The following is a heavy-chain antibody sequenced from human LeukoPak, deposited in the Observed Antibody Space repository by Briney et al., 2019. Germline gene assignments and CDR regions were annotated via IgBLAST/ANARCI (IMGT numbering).Heavy chain of an antibody. CDR2: ISYDGTNK. D-gene: IGHD5-18*01. CDR1: GFTFNSYG. CDR3: ARAVRGYSYGRHFDY. V-gene: IGHV3-30*03. J-gene: IGHJ4*02. Sequence: GGSLRLSCAASGFTFNSYGMHWVRQVPGKGLEWVAIISYDGTNKYYADSVKGRFTISRDNSKSTLYLQMNSLRAEDTAVYYCARAVRGYSYGRHFDYWGQGTLVTVSS.